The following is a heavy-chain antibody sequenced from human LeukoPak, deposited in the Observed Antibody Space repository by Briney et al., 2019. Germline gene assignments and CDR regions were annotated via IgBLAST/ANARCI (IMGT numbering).Heavy chain of an antibody. Sequence: GGSLRLSCAASGFSFPTHSFHWVRQFPGKGLEWVAYIGSSSSTIYQAKSMKGRISISRDNAKNSLFLQMSSLRVEDTAVYYCARERETFGIIDSWGQGTLVAVSS. J-gene: IGHJ4*02. CDR3: ARERETFGIIDS. V-gene: IGHV3-48*04. CDR1: GFSFPTHS. D-gene: IGHD1-14*01. CDR2: IGSSSSTI.